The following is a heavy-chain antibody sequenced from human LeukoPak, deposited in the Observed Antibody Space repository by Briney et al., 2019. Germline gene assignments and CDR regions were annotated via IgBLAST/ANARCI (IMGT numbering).Heavy chain of an antibody. CDR3: ARDRITMIVVVRFDY. CDR1: GFTFSSYV. J-gene: IGHJ4*02. V-gene: IGHV3-48*03. D-gene: IGHD3-22*01. Sequence: GGSLRLSCAASGFTFSSYVMNWVRQAPGKVLEWVSYISSSGSTIYYADSVKGRFTISRDNAKNSLYLQMNSLRAEDTAVYYCARDRITMIVVVRFDYWGQGTLVTVSS. CDR2: ISSSGSTI.